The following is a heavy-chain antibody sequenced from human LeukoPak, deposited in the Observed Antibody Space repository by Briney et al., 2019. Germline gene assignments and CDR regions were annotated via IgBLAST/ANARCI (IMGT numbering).Heavy chain of an antibody. J-gene: IGHJ4*02. CDR2: IIGSGSST. CDR1: GFTFSSYA. D-gene: IGHD6-13*01. CDR3: AKDRAQQLVLDF. Sequence: GGSLRLSCAASGFTFSSYAMSWVRQAPGKGLDSVPAIIGSGSSTYYADSVKGRFTISRDNSKNTLFLQVNSLRAEDTAVYYCAKDRAQQLVLDFWGQGTLVTVSS. V-gene: IGHV3-23*01.